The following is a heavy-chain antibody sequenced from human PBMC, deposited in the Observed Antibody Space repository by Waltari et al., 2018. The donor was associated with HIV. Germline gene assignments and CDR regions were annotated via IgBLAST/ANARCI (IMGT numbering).Heavy chain of an antibody. CDR1: GGSISSSSYS. D-gene: IGHD2-15*01. CDR2: IYYSGST. J-gene: IGHJ4*02. V-gene: IGHV4-39*01. CDR3: ARAVQGYCSGGSCENYFDY. Sequence: QLQLQESGPGLVKPSETLSLTCTVSGGSISSSSYSWGWIRQPPGKGLEWIGSIYYSGSTYYNPALKSRVTRSVDTSKNQFSLKLSSVTAADTAVYYCARAVQGYCSGGSCENYFDYWGQGTLVTVSS.